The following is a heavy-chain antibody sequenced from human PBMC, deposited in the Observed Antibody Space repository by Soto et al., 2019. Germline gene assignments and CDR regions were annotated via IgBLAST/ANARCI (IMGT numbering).Heavy chain of an antibody. V-gene: IGHV4-59*01. J-gene: IGHJ6*02. CDR3: ARSRGFGLVHYYYGMDV. CDR2: IYYSGST. Sequence: QVQLQESGPGLVKPSETLSLTCTVSGGYITSYFWSWIRQPPGKGLEWIGYIYYSGSTKYNPSLSSRVSISVDTSKNQVSLKLRSVTAADTAVYYCARSRGFGLVHYYYGMDVWGQGTTVTVSS. D-gene: IGHD3-9*01. CDR1: GGYITSYF.